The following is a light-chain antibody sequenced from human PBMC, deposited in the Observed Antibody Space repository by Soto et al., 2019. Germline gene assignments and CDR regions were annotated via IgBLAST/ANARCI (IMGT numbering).Light chain of an antibody. CDR1: QSVTSDY. CDR3: QQYGSSPFT. Sequence: EIVLTQSPGTLSLSPGERATRSCRASQSVTSDYFAWYQQKPGQAPKLLIYDASSRATGIPDRFSGSGSGTDFTLTISRLEPEDFAVYYCQQYGSSPFTFGGGTKVEIK. J-gene: IGKJ4*01. V-gene: IGKV3-20*01. CDR2: DAS.